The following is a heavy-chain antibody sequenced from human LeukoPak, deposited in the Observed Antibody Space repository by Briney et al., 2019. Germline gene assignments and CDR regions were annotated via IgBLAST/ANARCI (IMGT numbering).Heavy chain of an antibody. CDR1: GYTFTNYY. CDR3: ARSSRLGGFDY. J-gene: IGHJ4*02. CDR2: IHPSGGST. D-gene: IGHD3-16*01. Sequence: ASVKVSCKASGYTFTNYYLHWVRQAPGQGLEWMGIIHPSGGSTSYAQKFQGRVTMTGDTSTSTVYMELSSLRSKDTAIYYCARSSRLGGFDYWGQGTLVTVSS. V-gene: IGHV1-46*01.